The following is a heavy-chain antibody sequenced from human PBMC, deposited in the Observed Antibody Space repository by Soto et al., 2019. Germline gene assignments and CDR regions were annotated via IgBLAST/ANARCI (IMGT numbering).Heavy chain of an antibody. CDR3: ARDRGIAAAGTYYYYGMDV. V-gene: IGHV4-31*03. Sequence: SETLSLTCTVSGGSISSGVYYWSWIRQHPGKGLEWIGYIYNSGSTYYNQSLKSRVTISVDTSKNQFSLKLRSVTAADTAVYYCARDRGIAAAGTYYYYGMDVWGQGTTVT. CDR2: IYNSGST. J-gene: IGHJ6*02. CDR1: GGSISSGVYY. D-gene: IGHD6-13*01.